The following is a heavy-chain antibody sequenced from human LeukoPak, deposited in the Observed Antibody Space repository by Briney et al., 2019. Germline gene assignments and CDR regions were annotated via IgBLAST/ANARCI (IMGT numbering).Heavy chain of an antibody. CDR3: ARDPYTISTWNRFDQ. Sequence: GGSLRLSCAASGFTVSTNYLSWVRQAPGKGLGWVSVIYAGGAAYYADYVKGRFTISRDTSNNTLILQMHSLRVEDTAVYYCARDPYTISTWNRFDQWGQGTLVTVSS. CDR2: IYAGGAA. V-gene: IGHV3-53*01. CDR1: GFTVSTNY. D-gene: IGHD6-13*01. J-gene: IGHJ4*02.